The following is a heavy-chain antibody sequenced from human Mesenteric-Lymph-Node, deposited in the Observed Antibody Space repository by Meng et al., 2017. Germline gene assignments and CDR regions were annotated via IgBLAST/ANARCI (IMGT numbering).Heavy chain of an antibody. Sequence: SCAISGDSVSSNIDAWNWIRQSPSRGLEWLGRIYYRSKWYNDYADSVKSRITINSDTSKNQVSLQLNSVTPEDTAVYYCARVNDRIAAAGLCGWFAPWGQGNQVT. D-gene: IGHD6-13*01. J-gene: IGHJ5*02. CDR2: IYYRSKWYN. V-gene: IGHV6-1*01. CDR3: ARVNDRIAAAGLCGWFAP. CDR1: GDSVSSNIDA.